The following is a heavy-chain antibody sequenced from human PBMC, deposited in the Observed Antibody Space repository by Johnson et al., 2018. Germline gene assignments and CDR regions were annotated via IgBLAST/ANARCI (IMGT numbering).Heavy chain of an antibody. CDR2: LYYRGST. J-gene: IGHJ3*02. V-gene: IGHV4-59*12. CDR3: SRGRSPYYYVFDI. D-gene: IGHD3-22*01. CDR1: GGSISRNY. Sequence: QVQLQESGPGLVKXSETLSLTCNVSGGSISRNYWTWIRQPPGKGLAWIGYLYYRGSTKYNPSLESRLTISVDTSKNQFSLTLSSVTAADPAVYYCSRGRSPYYYVFDIWGQGTMFIVSS.